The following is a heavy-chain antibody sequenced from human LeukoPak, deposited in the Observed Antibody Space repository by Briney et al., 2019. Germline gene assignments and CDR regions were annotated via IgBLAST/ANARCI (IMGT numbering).Heavy chain of an antibody. V-gene: IGHV1-18*01. D-gene: IGHD6-6*01. CDR3: ARVGPQYSSSSGPFDI. CDR1: GYTFTSYG. Sequence: ASVKVSCKASGYTFTSYGISWVRQAPGQGLEWMGWISAYNGNTNYAQKLQGRVTMTTDTSTSPAYMELRSLRSDDTAVYYCARVGPQYSSSSGPFDIWVQGTMVSVCS. J-gene: IGHJ3*02. CDR2: ISAYNGNT.